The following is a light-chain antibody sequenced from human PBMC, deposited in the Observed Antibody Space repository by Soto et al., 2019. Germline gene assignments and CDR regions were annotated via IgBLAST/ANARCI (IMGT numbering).Light chain of an antibody. J-gene: IGLJ2*01. V-gene: IGLV1-51*01. CDR2: DNN. CDR1: SSNIRNNY. CDR3: GTWDNSLNIVV. Sequence: QSVLTQPPSVSATPGQKVTISCSGNSSNIRNNYVSWYQQLPGTAPKLLIYDNNKRSSGIPDRFSASKSGSSATLGITGLQTGDEADYYCGTWDNSLNIVVFGGGTQLTVL.